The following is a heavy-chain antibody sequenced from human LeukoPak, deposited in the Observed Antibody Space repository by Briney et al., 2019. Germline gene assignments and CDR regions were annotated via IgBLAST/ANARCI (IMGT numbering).Heavy chain of an antibody. CDR1: GGSFSGYY. J-gene: IGHJ6*03. CDR3: ARGELVIVPAVNYYYYYMDV. V-gene: IGHV4-34*01. Sequence: SETLSLTCAVYGGSFSGYYWSWIRQPPGKGLEWIGEINQSGSTNYNPSLKSRVTISVDTSKNQFSLKLSSVTATDTAVYYCARGELVIVPAVNYYYYYMDVWGKGTTVTVSS. CDR2: INQSGST. D-gene: IGHD2-2*01.